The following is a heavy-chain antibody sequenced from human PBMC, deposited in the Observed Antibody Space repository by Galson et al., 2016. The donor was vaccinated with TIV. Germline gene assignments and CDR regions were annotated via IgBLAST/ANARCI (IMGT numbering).Heavy chain of an antibody. CDR3: ARATPSVFGVVMTLDY. V-gene: IGHV6-1*01. CDR1: GDSVSSNSAA. Sequence: CAISGDSVSSNSAAWNWLRQSPSRGLEWLGGTFYRSKWYNDYAPSVKSRITINPDTSKNQVSLQLHSVTPEDTAVYYCARATPSVFGVVMTLDYWGQGTLVTVSS. D-gene: IGHD3-3*01. J-gene: IGHJ4*02. CDR2: TFYRSKWYN.